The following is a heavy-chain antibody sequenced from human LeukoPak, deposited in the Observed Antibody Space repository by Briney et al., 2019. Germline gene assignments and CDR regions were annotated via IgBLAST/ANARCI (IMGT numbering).Heavy chain of an antibody. D-gene: IGHD3-22*01. CDR1: GFTVSDHY. V-gene: IGHV3-72*01. Sequence: PGGSLRLSCVASGFTVSDHYIDWVRQAPGKGLEWVGRNRDKSKSYTTDYAASVRGRFTISRDDSKNSLYLQMYSLKTEDTAVYFCTRPSYYDSRGYSTNGFDIWAKGQWSPSLQ. J-gene: IGHJ3*02. CDR3: TRPSYYDSRGYSTNGFDI. CDR2: NRDKSKSYTT.